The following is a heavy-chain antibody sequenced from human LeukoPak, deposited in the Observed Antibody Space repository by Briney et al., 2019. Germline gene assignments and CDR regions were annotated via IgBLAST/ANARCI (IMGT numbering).Heavy chain of an antibody. CDR2: INHSGST. Sequence: SETLSLTCAVYGGSFSGYYWSWIRQPPGKGLEWIGEINHSGSTNYNPSLKSRVTISVDTSKNQFSLKLSSVTAADTAVYYCAKSGQQLARGDFDYWGQGTLVTVSS. CDR3: AKSGQQLARGDFDY. J-gene: IGHJ4*02. CDR1: GGSFSGYY. D-gene: IGHD6-13*01. V-gene: IGHV4-34*01.